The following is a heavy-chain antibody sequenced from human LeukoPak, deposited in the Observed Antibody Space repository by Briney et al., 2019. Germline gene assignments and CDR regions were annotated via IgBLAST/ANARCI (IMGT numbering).Heavy chain of an antibody. CDR1: GFTFSSYW. V-gene: IGHV3-74*01. CDR2: INSDGSST. CDR3: ARATYTTVAFDI. D-gene: IGHD3-16*01. Sequence: GGSPRLSCAASGFTFSSYWMHWVRQAPGKGLVWVSRINSDGSSTSYADSVKGRFAISRDNAKNTLYLQMNSLRAEDAAVYYCARATYTTVAFDIWGQGTMVTVSS. J-gene: IGHJ3*02.